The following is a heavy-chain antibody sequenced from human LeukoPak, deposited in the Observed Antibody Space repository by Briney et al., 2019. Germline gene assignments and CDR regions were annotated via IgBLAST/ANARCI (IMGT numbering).Heavy chain of an antibody. CDR3: ARDVYYYDSTLGY. CDR1: GGTFSSYA. J-gene: IGHJ4*02. CDR2: IIPILGIA. V-gene: IGHV1-69*04. D-gene: IGHD3-22*01. Sequence: ASVKVSCKASGGTFSSYAISWVRQAPGQGLEWMGRIIPILGIANYAQKFQGRVTITADKSTSTAYMELSSLRSEDTAVYYCARDVYYYDSTLGYWGQGTLVTVSS.